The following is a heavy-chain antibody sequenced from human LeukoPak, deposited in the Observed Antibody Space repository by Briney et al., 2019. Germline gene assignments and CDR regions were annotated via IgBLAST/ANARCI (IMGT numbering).Heavy chain of an antibody. D-gene: IGHD6-19*01. CDR2: ISGSGGST. CDR3: VTLSSSGFYDY. J-gene: IGHJ4*02. V-gene: IGHV3-23*01. CDR1: GFTFSSYA. Sequence: GGSLRLSCAASGFTFSSYAMSWVRQAPGKGLEWVSAISGSGGSTYYADSVKGRFTISRDNSKNTLYLQMNSLRAEDTALYYCVTLSSSGFYDYWGQGTLVTVSS.